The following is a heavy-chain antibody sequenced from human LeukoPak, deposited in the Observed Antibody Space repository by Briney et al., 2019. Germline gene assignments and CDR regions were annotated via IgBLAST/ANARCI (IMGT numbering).Heavy chain of an antibody. CDR2: INPNSGGT. D-gene: IGHD3-22*01. CDR1: GYTFTGYY. V-gene: IGHV1-2*02. CDR3: ARDTSYYYDSSGYWAFDI. Sequence: ASVKVSCKASGYTFTGYYMHWVRQAPGQGLEWMGWINPNSGGTNYAQKFQGRVTMTRDTSISTAYMELSSLRSEDTAVYYCARDTSYYYDSSGYWAFDIWGQGTMVTVSS. J-gene: IGHJ3*02.